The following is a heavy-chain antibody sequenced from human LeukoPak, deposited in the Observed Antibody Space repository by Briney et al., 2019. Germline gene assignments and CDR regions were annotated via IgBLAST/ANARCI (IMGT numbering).Heavy chain of an antibody. CDR1: GYTFTGYY. V-gene: IGHV1-2*02. CDR2: INPNSGGT. Sequence: ASVKVSCKASGYTFTGYYMHWVRQAPGQGLEWMGWINPNSGGTNYAQKFQGRVTMTRDTSISTAYMELNRLRSDDTAVYYCAREGTRYYYYMDVWGKGTTVTVSS. CDR3: AREGTRYYYYMDV. D-gene: IGHD3/OR15-3a*01. J-gene: IGHJ6*03.